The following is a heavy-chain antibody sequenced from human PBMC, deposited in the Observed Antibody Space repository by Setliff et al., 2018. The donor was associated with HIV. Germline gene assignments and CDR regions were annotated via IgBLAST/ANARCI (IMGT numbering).Heavy chain of an antibody. CDR1: GFTLGNYW. V-gene: IGHV3-7*01. Sequence: GGSLRLSCGASGFTLGNYWMTWVRQAPGRGLECVANIKEDGSEKYYVDSVKGRFTISRDNAKDSLYLQMNNLRAEDTAVYYCARDATRGGDMDVWGKGTTVTV. CDR2: IKEDGSEK. J-gene: IGHJ6*03. D-gene: IGHD2-15*01. CDR3: ARDATRGGDMDV.